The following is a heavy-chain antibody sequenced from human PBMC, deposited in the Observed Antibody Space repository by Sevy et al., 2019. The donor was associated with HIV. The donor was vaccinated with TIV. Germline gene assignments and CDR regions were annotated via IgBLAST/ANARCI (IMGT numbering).Heavy chain of an antibody. D-gene: IGHD2-2*01. CDR2: ISYNGKNK. CDR1: GFTFSFYA. CDR3: AREGLVPTATPDRYYFYGMDI. Sequence: GGSLRLSCAGSGFTFSFYAMHWVRQAPGKGLEWVAVISYNGKNKKYGDSVKGRFTISRDNSTNTVYLQMNSLRGEDTAAYYCAREGLVPTATPDRYYFYGMDIWGQGTTVTVSS. J-gene: IGHJ6*02. V-gene: IGHV3-30*04.